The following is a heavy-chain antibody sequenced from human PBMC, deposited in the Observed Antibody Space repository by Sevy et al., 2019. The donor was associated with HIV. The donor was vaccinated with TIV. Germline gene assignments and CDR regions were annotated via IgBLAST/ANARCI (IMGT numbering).Heavy chain of an antibody. J-gene: IGHJ5*02. CDR2: IYHSGST. Sequence: SETLSLTCAVSGGSISSCGYSWSWIRQPPGKGLEWIGYIYHSGSTYYNPSLKSRLTISVDRSKNQFSLNLSSVTAADTAVYYCARVATGTHHNNWFDPWGQGTLVTVSS. CDR3: ARVATGTHHNNWFDP. V-gene: IGHV4-30-2*01. D-gene: IGHD1-1*01. CDR1: GGSISSCGYS.